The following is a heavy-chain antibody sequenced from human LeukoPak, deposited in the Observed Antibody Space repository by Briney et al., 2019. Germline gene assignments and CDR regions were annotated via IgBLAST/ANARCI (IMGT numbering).Heavy chain of an antibody. CDR3: ERNPDYYGPDY. J-gene: IGHJ4*02. V-gene: IGHV3-74*01. CDR1: GFIFRTYW. CDR2: IKGDGGSP. Sequence: GGSLGLSCAASGFIFRTYWMHWVRQAPGKGLVWISRIKGDGGSPTYADSVKGRFTISRDNAKHTLYLQMNSLRAEDTAVYYCERNPDYYGPDYWGQEPLVTVS. D-gene: IGHD3-10*01.